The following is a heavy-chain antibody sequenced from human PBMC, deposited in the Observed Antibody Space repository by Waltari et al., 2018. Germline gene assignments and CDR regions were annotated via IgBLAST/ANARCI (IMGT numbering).Heavy chain of an antibody. Sequence: QVQLQESGPGLVKPSQTLSLPCTVPGGSISSGSYSWSWIRQPAGKGLEWIGRIYTSGSTNYNPSLKSRVTISVDTSKNQFSLKLSSVTAADTAVYYCARGNRGTADYWGQGTLVTVSS. CDR2: IYTSGST. D-gene: IGHD1-1*01. J-gene: IGHJ4*02. V-gene: IGHV4-61*02. CDR1: GGSISSGSYS. CDR3: ARGNRGTADY.